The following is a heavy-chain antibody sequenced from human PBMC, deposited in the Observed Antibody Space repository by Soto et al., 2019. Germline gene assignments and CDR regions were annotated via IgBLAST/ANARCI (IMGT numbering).Heavy chain of an antibody. V-gene: IGHV4-59*01. J-gene: IGHJ6*02. CDR2: IFFTGAT. CDR3: ARGPSDSAGSSLGRRMDV. D-gene: IGHD3-10*01. Sequence: WTWLRQPPGRGLEWIGHIFFTGATNDSPSLKSRVTMSVATSKSQFSLNLTSVTAADSAIYYCARGPSDSAGSSLGRRMDVWGQGTTVTVSS.